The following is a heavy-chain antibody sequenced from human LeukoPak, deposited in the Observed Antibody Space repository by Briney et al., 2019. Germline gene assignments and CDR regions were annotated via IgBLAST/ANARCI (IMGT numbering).Heavy chain of an antibody. CDR2: ISAGGGST. CDR1: GFTVSSSY. J-gene: IGHJ4*02. D-gene: IGHD5-18*01. CDR3: AKCPGPYSYVSSFDY. V-gene: IGHV3-23*01. Sequence: GGSLRLSCAASGFTVSSSYMTWVRQAPGKGLEWVSAISAGGGSTDYADSVKGRFTISRDNSKNTLYLQMNSLRAEDTAVYYCAKCPGPYSYVSSFDYWGQGTLVTVSS.